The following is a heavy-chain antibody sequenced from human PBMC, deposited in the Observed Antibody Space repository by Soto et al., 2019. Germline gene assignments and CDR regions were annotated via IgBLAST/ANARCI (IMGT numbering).Heavy chain of an antibody. D-gene: IGHD3-3*01. CDR3: AGIGEEIYYGMDV. V-gene: IGHV4-4*07. CDR2: IYARGST. J-gene: IGHJ6*02. CDR1: GGSMRSYY. Sequence: QVQLQESGPGLVKPSETLSLTCTVSGGSMRSYYWNWIRKPAGEGLEWIGRIYARGSTKYNPSLESRVTMFVDVSQNQFSLRLTSVTAADTAVYYCAGIGEEIYYGMDVWGQGTTVTVSS.